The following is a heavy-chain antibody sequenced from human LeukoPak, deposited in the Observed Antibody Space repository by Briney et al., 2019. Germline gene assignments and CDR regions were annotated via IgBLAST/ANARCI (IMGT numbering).Heavy chain of an antibody. CDR1: GGTFSSYA. CDR2: IVPIFGTA. D-gene: IGHD3-3*01. CDR3: ARDLRRFQPGIPNSFDP. V-gene: IGHV1-69*13. Sequence: SVKVSCKASGGTFSSYAISWVRQAPGQGLEWMGGIVPIFGTANYAQKFQGRVTITADESTSTAYMELSSLRSEDTAVYYCARDLRRFQPGIPNSFDPWGQGTLVTVSS. J-gene: IGHJ5*02.